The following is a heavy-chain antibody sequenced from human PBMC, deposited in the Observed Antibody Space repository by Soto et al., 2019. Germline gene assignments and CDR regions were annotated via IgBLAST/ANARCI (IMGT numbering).Heavy chain of an antibody. Sequence: GASVKVSCKASGGTFSSYALSWVRQAPGQGLEWMGGIIPIFGTANYAQKFQGRVTITADESTSTAYMELSSLRSEDTAVYYCARVVTMIVVVKEYAFDIWGQGTMVTVSS. CDR2: IIPIFGTA. CDR3: ARVVTMIVVVKEYAFDI. V-gene: IGHV1-69*13. D-gene: IGHD3-22*01. J-gene: IGHJ3*02. CDR1: GGTFSSYA.